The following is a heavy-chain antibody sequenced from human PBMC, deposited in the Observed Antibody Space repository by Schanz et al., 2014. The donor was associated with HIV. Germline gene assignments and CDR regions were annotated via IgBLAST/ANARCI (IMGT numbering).Heavy chain of an antibody. D-gene: IGHD6-19*01. Sequence: QVQLVESGGGVVQPGRSLRLSRTASGLTFSSSIMHWVRQAPGKGLEWVAGMSHDGFSKYFADSVKGRFAISREDSKNTVHLQMDSLRPEDTAVYYCAREGESSGRAGLFDLWGQGAMVTVS. J-gene: IGHJ3*01. V-gene: IGHV3-30*09. CDR1: GLTFSSSI. CDR2: MSHDGFSK. CDR3: AREGESSGRAGLFDL.